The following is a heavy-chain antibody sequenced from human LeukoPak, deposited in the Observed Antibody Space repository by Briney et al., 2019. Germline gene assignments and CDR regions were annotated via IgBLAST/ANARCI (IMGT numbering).Heavy chain of an antibody. J-gene: IGHJ6*03. CDR3: AKETITMVRGVIITSYYYYYMDV. V-gene: IGHV3-23*01. D-gene: IGHD3-10*01. CDR2: ISGSGGST. CDR1: GFTFSSYG. Sequence: GTLRLSCAASGFTFSSYGMSWVRQAPGKGLEWVSAISGSGGSTYYADSVKGRFTISRDNSKNTLYLQMNSLRAEDTAVYYCAKETITMVRGVIITSYYYYYMDVWGKGTTVTISS.